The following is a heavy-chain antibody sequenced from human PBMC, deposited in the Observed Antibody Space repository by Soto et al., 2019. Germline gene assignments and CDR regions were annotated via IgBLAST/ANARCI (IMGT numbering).Heavy chain of an antibody. CDR3: VRLTGRSAYGLDV. CDR1: GYTFTKNW. CDR2: IDPSDSET. D-gene: IGHD7-27*01. V-gene: IGHV5-10-1*01. Sequence: GESLKISCQASGYTFTKNWISWVRQMPGKGLEWMGRIDPSDSETKHDPSVEGHVRLSVDEFTSTAYLEWSSLKASDSAMYYCVRLTGRSAYGLDVWGQGTTVTVSS. J-gene: IGHJ6*02.